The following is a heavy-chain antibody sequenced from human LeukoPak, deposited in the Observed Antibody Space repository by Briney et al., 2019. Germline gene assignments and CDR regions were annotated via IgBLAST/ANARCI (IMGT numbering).Heavy chain of an antibody. CDR1: GFTFSSYG. V-gene: IGHV3-30*03. Sequence: SGGSLRLSCAASGFTFSSYGMHWVRQAPGKGLEWVAVISDDGSNKNYADSVEGRCTISRDNSKNTLYLQMNRMRVEDTAVYHCAVAYSTSGYYPVDYWGQGALVTVSS. CDR2: ISDDGSNK. J-gene: IGHJ4*02. D-gene: IGHD3-22*01. CDR3: AVAYSTSGYYPVDY.